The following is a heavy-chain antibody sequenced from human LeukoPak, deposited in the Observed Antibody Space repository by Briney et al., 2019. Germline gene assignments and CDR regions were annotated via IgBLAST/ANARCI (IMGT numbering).Heavy chain of an antibody. V-gene: IGHV3-30*04. CDR2: ISYDGSNK. CDR1: GFTFSNYA. D-gene: IGHD3-10*02. CDR3: AELGITMIGGV. J-gene: IGHJ6*04. Sequence: TGGSLRLSCEASGFTFSNYAMHWVRQAPGKGLEWVAVISYDGSNKYYADSMKGRFTISRDNSKNTLYLLMNSLRAEDTAVYYCAELGITMIGGVWGKGTTVTISS.